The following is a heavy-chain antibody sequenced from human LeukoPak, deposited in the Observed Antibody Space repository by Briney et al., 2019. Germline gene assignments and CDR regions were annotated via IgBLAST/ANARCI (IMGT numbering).Heavy chain of an antibody. V-gene: IGHV3-30*03. Sequence: PGGSLRLSCAASGFTFSNYAMHWVRQAPGKGLDWVAVVAYDGSIAYYADSVRGRFTISRDDSKNTLYLQMNSLRTEDTAVYYCARDRIRGAPDYFDYWGQGTLVTVFS. CDR1: GFTFSNYA. CDR3: ARDRIRGAPDYFDY. D-gene: IGHD3-10*01. CDR2: VAYDGSIA. J-gene: IGHJ4*02.